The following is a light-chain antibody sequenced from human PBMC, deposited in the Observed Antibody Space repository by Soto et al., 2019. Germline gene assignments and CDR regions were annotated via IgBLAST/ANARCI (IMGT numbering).Light chain of an antibody. V-gene: IGKV3-15*01. J-gene: IGKJ1*01. Sequence: EIVMTQSPATLSVSPGERATLSCRASQSVSSNLAWYQQKPGQAPRLLIYGASTRATGIPARFSGSGSGTGATLTISSLQSEAFAVYYCKQYNHWPPCTFSQGTTVESK. CDR2: GAS. CDR1: QSVSSN. CDR3: KQYNHWPPCT.